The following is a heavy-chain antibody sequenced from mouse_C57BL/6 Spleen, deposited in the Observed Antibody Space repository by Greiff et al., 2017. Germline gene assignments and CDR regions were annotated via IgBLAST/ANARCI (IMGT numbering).Heavy chain of an antibody. D-gene: IGHD2-3*01. CDR3: ARNGYFWFAY. J-gene: IGHJ3*01. V-gene: IGHV5-17*01. CDR1: GFTFSDYG. CDR2: ISSGSSTI. Sequence: EVQRVESGGGLVKPGGSLKLSCAASGFTFSDYGMHWVRQAPEKGLEWVAYISSGSSTIYYADTVKGRFNISRDNAKNTLFLQMTSLRSEDRAMYYCARNGYFWFAYWGQGTLVTVSA.